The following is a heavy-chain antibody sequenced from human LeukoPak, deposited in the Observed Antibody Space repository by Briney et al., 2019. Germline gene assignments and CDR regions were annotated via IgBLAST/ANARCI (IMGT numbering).Heavy chain of an antibody. CDR1: GYTFTGYY. CDR3: ARSRIAVTKGGFFPNYYFDY. J-gene: IGHJ4*02. Sequence: ASVKVSCKASGYTFTGYYTHWVRQAPGQGLEWMGRINPNSGGTNYAQKFQGRVTMTRDTSISTAYMELSRLRSDDTAVYYCARSRIAVTKGGFFPNYYFDYWGQGTLVTVSS. V-gene: IGHV1-2*06. D-gene: IGHD6-19*01. CDR2: INPNSGGT.